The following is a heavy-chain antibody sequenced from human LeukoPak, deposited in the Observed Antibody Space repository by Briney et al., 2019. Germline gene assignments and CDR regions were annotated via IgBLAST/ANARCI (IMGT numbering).Heavy chain of an antibody. CDR1: GFTFSSYA. V-gene: IGHV3-23*01. CDR3: AKDPPSPYYYDSSGYN. CDR2: ISGSGGST. Sequence: GGSLRLSCAASGFTFSSYAMSWVRQAPGKGLEWVSAISGSGGSTYYADSVKGRFTISRDNSKNTLYLQMNSLRAEDTAVYYCAKDPPSPYYYDSSGYNWGQGTLVTVSS. J-gene: IGHJ1*01. D-gene: IGHD3-22*01.